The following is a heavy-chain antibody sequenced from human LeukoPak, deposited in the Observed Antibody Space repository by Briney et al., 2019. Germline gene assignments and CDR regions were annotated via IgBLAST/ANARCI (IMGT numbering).Heavy chain of an antibody. V-gene: IGHV4-34*01. CDR2: INHSGST. CDR3: VKSGGYGLIDY. Sequence: SETLSLTCAVYGGSFIGFHWNWIRQPPGKGLEWIGDINHSGSTNYNPSLTSRVTISIDTSKNQFSLRLSSVTAADTAMYYCVKSGGYGLIDYWGQGTRVTVSS. J-gene: IGHJ4*02. D-gene: IGHD1-26*01. CDR1: GGSFIGFH.